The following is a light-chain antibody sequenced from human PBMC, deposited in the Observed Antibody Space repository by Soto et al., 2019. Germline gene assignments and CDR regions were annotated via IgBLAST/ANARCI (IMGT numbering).Light chain of an antibody. Sequence: SGSVGDRVTITCRASQSISGWLAWYQQKPGKAPNLLIYKASTLESGVPSRFSGSGSGTEFTLTISSLQPDDFATYYCQQYNSYSKMFGQGTKVEI. CDR3: QQYNSYSKM. J-gene: IGKJ1*01. CDR1: QSISGW. CDR2: KAS. V-gene: IGKV1-5*03.